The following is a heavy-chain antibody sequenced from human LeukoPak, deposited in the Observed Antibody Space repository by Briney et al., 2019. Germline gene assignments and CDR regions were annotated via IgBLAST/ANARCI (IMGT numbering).Heavy chain of an antibody. V-gene: IGHV6-1*01. CDR3: ARVPSYSSGWYYFDY. Sequence: SQTLSLTCAISGDSVSSKSAAWNWIRQSPSRGLEWLGRTYYRSRWSNDYALSVKSRITIKPDTSKNQFSLKLSSVTAADTAVYYCARVPSYSSGWYYFDYWGQGTLVTVSS. CDR2: TYYRSRWSN. D-gene: IGHD6-19*01. CDR1: GDSVSSKSAA. J-gene: IGHJ4*02.